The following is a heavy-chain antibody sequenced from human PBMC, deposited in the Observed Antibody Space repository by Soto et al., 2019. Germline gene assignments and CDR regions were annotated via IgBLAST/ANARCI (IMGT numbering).Heavy chain of an antibody. CDR1: GGSISSYY. V-gene: IGHV4-59*04. CDR3: ARVSTNGYCSGGSCYSKAEYFQH. CDR2: IYYSGST. J-gene: IGHJ1*01. D-gene: IGHD2-15*01. Sequence: SETLSLTCTVSGGSISSYYWSWIRQPPGKGLEWIGYIYYSGSTYYNPSLKSRVTISVDTSKNQFSLKLSSVTAADTAVYYCARVSTNGYCSGGSCYSKAEYFQHWGQGTLVTVSS.